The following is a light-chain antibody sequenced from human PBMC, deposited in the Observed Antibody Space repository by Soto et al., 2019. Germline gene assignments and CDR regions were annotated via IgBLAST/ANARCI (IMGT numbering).Light chain of an antibody. Sequence: DVVMTQSPLSLPVTLGQPASISCRSSQSLVYSDGNAYLNWFHQRPGQSPRRLIYKVSYRDSGVPDRFSGSGSGTDFTLKISRVEAEDVGVYYCMQGTHSPPYTFGQGTKLEIK. CDR1: QSLVYSDGNAY. CDR2: KVS. V-gene: IGKV2-30*01. CDR3: MQGTHSPPYT. J-gene: IGKJ2*01.